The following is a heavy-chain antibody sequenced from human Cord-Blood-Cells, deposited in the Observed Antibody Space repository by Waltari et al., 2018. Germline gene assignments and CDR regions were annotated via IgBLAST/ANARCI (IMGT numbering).Heavy chain of an antibody. Sequence: QLQLQESGPGLVKPSETLSLTYTVSGGSISSSSYYWGWIRQPPGKGLEWIGSIYYSESPYYTPSLKRRVTISVDTSKNQFSLKLSSVTAADTAVYYCARLFYGDYYYYGMDVWGQGTTVTVSS. D-gene: IGHD4-17*01. V-gene: IGHV4-39*01. CDR3: ARLFYGDYYYYGMDV. CDR2: IYYSESP. J-gene: IGHJ6*02. CDR1: GGSISSSSYY.